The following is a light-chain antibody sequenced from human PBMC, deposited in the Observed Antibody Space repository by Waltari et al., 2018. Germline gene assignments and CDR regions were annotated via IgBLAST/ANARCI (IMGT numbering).Light chain of an antibody. CDR2: GAS. V-gene: IGKV3-20*01. CDR1: PSVSSSY. CDR3: QQYGPSPPFT. Sequence: EIVLTQSPGTLSLSTGERATLFCRASPSVSSSYLAWYQQRPGQPPRLLIYGASSRATGIPDRFSGSGSGTDFTLTISRLEPEDFAMYYCQQYGPSPPFTFGQGTKLEIK. J-gene: IGKJ2*01.